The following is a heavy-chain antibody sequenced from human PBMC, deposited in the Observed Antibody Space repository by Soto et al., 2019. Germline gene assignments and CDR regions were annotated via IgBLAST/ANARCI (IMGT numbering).Heavy chain of an antibody. V-gene: IGHV4-34*01. J-gene: IGHJ4*02. D-gene: IGHD1-1*01. CDR3: ARRFSGTGRYFDY. CDR1: GGSFSGYY. Sequence: SETLSLTCAVYGGSFSGYYWSWIRQPPGKGLEWIGEINHSGSTNYNPSLKSRVTISVDTSKNQFSLKLSSVTAADTAVYYCARRFSGTGRYFDYWGQGTLVTVSS. CDR2: INHSGST.